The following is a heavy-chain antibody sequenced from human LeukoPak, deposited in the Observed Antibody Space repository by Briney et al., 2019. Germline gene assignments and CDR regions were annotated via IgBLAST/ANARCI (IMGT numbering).Heavy chain of an antibody. CDR3: AKDGMADTAMDNYFDY. V-gene: IGHV3-30*18. D-gene: IGHD5-18*01. J-gene: IGHJ4*02. CDR2: ISNDGSNQ. Sequence: GGSLRLSCAGSGVTLSPYAMHWVRRAPGKGLEWVALISNDGSNQYYADSVKGRFTISRDNSKNTLYLQMNSLRAEDTAVYYCAKDGMADTAMDNYFDYWGQGTLVTVSS. CDR1: GVTLSPYA.